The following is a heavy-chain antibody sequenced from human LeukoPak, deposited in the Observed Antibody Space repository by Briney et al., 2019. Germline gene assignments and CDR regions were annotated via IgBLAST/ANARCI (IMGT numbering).Heavy chain of an antibody. CDR1: GFTFSSYS. D-gene: IGHD3-3*01. CDR3: ARYYDFWA. CDR2: ISSSSTI. V-gene: IGHV3-48*01. J-gene: IGHJ4*02. Sequence: GGSLRLSCAASGFTFSSYSMNWVRQAPGKGLEWVSYISSSSTIYYADSVKGRFTISRDNAKNSLYLQMNSLRAEDTAVYYCARYYDFWAWGQGTLVTVSS.